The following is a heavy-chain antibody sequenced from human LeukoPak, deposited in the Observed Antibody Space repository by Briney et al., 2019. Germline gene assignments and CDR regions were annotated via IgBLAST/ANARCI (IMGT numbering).Heavy chain of an antibody. CDR1: EFSVGSNY. Sequence: GGSLRLSCAASEFSVGSNYMTWVRQAPGKGLEWVSYITTSGSSIYYADSVKGRFTISRDNAKNSLYLQMNSLRAEDTAMYYCARVGARLGAFDIWGQGTMVTVSS. J-gene: IGHJ3*02. CDR2: ITTSGSSI. D-gene: IGHD6-25*01. CDR3: ARVGARLGAFDI. V-gene: IGHV3-48*01.